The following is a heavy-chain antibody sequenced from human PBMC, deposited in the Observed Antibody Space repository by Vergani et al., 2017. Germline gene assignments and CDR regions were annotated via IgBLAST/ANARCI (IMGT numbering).Heavy chain of an antibody. D-gene: IGHD4-11*01. V-gene: IGHV4-34*01. J-gene: IGHJ6*03. CDR3: ARVNTETNGHLYYYYYMDV. Sequence: QVQLQQWGGGLLKPSETLSLTCVLNGGSFTSYHWTWIRQSPGEGLEWVGDSDHIARPDYNPSLKIRLTMSVDKSRNQFSLTFNSVTATDTAIYFCARVNTETNGHLYYYYYMDVWGQGTAVTVS. CDR1: GGSFTSYH. CDR2: SDHIARP.